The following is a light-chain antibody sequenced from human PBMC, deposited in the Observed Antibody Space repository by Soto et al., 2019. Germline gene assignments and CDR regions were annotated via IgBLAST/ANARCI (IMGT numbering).Light chain of an antibody. J-gene: IGLJ1*01. V-gene: IGLV2-14*01. CDR1: SSDVGGYNY. CDR3: CSYTSSSTL. Sequence: QSALTQPASVSGSPGQSITISCTGTSSDVGGYNYVSWYQQHPGKAPKLMIYDVSNRPSGVSNRFSGSKSGNTASLTISGLQAEDEADYYCCSYTSSSTLFGTGTKVTVL. CDR2: DVS.